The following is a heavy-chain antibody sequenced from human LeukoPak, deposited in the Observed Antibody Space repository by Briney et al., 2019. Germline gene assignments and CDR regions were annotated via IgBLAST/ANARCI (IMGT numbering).Heavy chain of an antibody. D-gene: IGHD6-13*01. CDR1: GFTFSSSA. J-gene: IGHJ4*02. CDR3: AKDTRRYSSPTYFDY. Sequence: GGSLRLSCAASGFTFSSSAMHWVRQAPGKGLEWVAVISYDGSNKYYADSVKGRFTISRDNSKNTLYLQMNSLRAEDTAVYYCAKDTRRYSSPTYFDYWGQGTLVTVSS. V-gene: IGHV3-30-3*01. CDR2: ISYDGSNK.